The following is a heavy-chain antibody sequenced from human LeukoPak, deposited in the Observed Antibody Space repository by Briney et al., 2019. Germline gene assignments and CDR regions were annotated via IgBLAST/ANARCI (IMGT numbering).Heavy chain of an antibody. CDR1: GGSFSGYY. D-gene: IGHD3-3*01. CDR3: ARADLRRPFDY. J-gene: IGHJ4*02. Sequence: SETLFLTCAVYGGSFSGYYWSWIRQPPGKGLEWIGEINHSGSTNYNPSLKSRVTISVDTSKNQFSLKLSSVTVADTAVYYCARADLRRPFDYWGQGTLVTVSS. V-gene: IGHV4-34*01. CDR2: INHSGST.